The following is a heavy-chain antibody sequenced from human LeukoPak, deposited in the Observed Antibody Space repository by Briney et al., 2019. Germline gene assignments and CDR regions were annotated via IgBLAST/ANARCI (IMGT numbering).Heavy chain of an antibody. V-gene: IGHV3-30-3*01. J-gene: IGHJ6*02. CDR1: GFTFSDYN. Sequence: GGSLRLSWAASGFTFSDYNMHWVRQAPGKGLDWVALMSPDGNRKYYADSVKGRFTISRDNAKNTLYLQMNSLRAEDTAVYYCARDKAYGFDVWGQGTTVAVSS. CDR3: ARDKAYGFDV. CDR2: MSPDGNRK.